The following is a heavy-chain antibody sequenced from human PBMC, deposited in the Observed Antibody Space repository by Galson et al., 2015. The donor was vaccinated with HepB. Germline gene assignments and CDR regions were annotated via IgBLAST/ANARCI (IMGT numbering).Heavy chain of an antibody. CDR2: ISSNGGST. D-gene: IGHD3-22*01. CDR1: GFTFSSYA. Sequence: SLRLSCAASGFTFSSYAMHWVRQAPGKGLEYVSAISSNGGSTYYADSVKGRFTISRDNSKNTLYLQMSSLRAEDTAVYYCVKGEGGDSSGPRGYYFDYWGQGTLVTVSS. CDR3: VKGEGGDSSGPRGYYFDY. J-gene: IGHJ4*02. V-gene: IGHV3-64D*06.